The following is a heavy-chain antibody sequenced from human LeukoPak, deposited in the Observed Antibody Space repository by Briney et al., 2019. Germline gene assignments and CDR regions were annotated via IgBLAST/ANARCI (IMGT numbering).Heavy chain of an antibody. CDR1: GFTVSRNY. Sequence: GGSLRLSCAASGFTVSRNYMSWVRQAPGKGLEWVSVIYSGGTTYYADSVKGRFTISRDNSKNTLYLQMNSLRAEDTAVYYCARDPRFSGGYFPVWGQGTLVTVSS. CDR2: IYSGGTT. CDR3: ARDPRFSGGYFPV. V-gene: IGHV3-66*01. D-gene: IGHD2-21*02. J-gene: IGHJ4*02.